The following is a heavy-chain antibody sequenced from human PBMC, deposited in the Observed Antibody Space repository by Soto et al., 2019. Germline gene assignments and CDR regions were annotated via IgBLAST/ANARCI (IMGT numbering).Heavy chain of an antibody. CDR1: GFTFSNYW. V-gene: IGHV3-7*01. CDR2: IKEDGSEK. J-gene: IGHJ4*02. Sequence: HPGGSLRLSCAASGFTFSNYWMTWVRQAPGKGLEWVANIKEDGSEKHYVDSVKGRFTISRDNAKNSLYLQMNSLRVEDTAVYFCSRDVVVGAKALNYWGQGALVTVS. CDR3: SRDVVVGAKALNY. D-gene: IGHD2-15*01.